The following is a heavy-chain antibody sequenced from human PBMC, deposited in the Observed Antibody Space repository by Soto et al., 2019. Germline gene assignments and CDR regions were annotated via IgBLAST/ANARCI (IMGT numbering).Heavy chain of an antibody. J-gene: IGHJ4*02. V-gene: IGHV3-23*01. CDR1: GFTFTSYA. CDR3: AKDPRGYSYSRVGFLFEY. D-gene: IGHD5-18*01. Sequence: EVQVLESGGGLVQPGGSLRLSCAASGFTFTSYAMSWVRQAPGKGLEWVSGSSGSGGGTYYADSVQGRFTISRDNAKNTLYLQMNRLRAEDTAVYYCAKDPRGYSYSRVGFLFEYWGQGTLVTVSS. CDR2: SSGSGGGT.